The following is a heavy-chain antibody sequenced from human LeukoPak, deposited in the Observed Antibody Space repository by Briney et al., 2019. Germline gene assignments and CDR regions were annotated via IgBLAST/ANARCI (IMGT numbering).Heavy chain of an antibody. CDR2: IVVGSGNT. CDR3: AAGPEGATFVY. Sequence: GASVKVSCKASGFTFTSSAMQWVRQARGQRLEWIGWIVVGSGNTNYAQKFQGRVTITRDMSTSTAYMELSSLRSEDTAVYYCAAGPEGATFVYWGQGTLVTVSS. V-gene: IGHV1-58*02. D-gene: IGHD1-26*01. J-gene: IGHJ4*02. CDR1: GFTFTSSA.